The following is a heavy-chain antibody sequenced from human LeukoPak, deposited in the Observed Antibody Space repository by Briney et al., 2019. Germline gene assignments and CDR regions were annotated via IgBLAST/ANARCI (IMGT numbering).Heavy chain of an antibody. V-gene: IGHV3-48*03. J-gene: IGHJ4*02. Sequence: GGSLRLSCAASGFTFSSYEMNWVRQAPGKGLEWVSYISSSGSTIYYADSVKGRFTISRDNAKNSLYLQMNSLRAEDTAVYYCARDGGYLGGSVYYFDYWGQGTLVTVSS. CDR2: ISSSGSTI. D-gene: IGHD2-15*01. CDR3: ARDGGYLGGSVYYFDY. CDR1: GFTFSSYE.